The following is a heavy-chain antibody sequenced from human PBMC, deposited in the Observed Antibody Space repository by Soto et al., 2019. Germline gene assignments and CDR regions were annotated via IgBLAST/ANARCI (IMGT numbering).Heavy chain of an antibody. CDR3: ANFAGRIAVAGTAHFDY. D-gene: IGHD6-19*01. J-gene: IGHJ4*02. Sequence: PGGSLRLSCAASGFTFSSYAMSWVRQAPGKGLEWVSAISGSGGSTYYADSVKGRFTISRDNSKNTLYLQMNSLRAEDTAVYYCANFAGRIAVAGTAHFDYWGQGTLVTVSS. CDR2: ISGSGGST. CDR1: GFTFSSYA. V-gene: IGHV3-23*01.